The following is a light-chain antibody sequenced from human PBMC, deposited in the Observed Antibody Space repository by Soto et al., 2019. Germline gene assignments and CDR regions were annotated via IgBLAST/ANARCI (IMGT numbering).Light chain of an antibody. V-gene: IGKV3-11*01. J-gene: IGKJ5*01. CDR2: DAS. CDR3: QQRTNWPSST. CDR1: RSVSSY. Sequence: EVVLTQSPATLSLSPGERATLSCRASRSVSSYLAWYQQKPGQAPRLLISDASNRATGIPARFSGSGSGTDFTLTISSLEPDDFAVYYCQQRTNWPSSTFGQGTRLEIQ.